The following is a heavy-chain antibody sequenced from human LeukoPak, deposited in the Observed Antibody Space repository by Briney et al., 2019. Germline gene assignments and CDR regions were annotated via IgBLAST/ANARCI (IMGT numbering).Heavy chain of an antibody. CDR1: GGSISSGGYY. D-gene: IGHD5-18*01. V-gene: IGHV4-31*03. CDR3: ASTDIDSSAGDY. J-gene: IGHJ4*02. Sequence: SETLSLTCTVSGGSISSGGYYWSWIRQHPGKGLEWIGYIYYSGSTYYNPSLKSRVTISVDTSKNQFSLKLSSVTAADTAVYYCASTDIDSSAGDYWGQGTLVTVSS. CDR2: IYYSGST.